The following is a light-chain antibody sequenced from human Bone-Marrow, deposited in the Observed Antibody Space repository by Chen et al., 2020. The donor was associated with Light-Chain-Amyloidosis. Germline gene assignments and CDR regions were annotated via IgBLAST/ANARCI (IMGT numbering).Light chain of an antibody. J-gene: IGLJ3*02. CDR1: SSDVGSYNL. CDR2: EVS. V-gene: IGLV2-23*02. CDR3: CSYAGSSTYWV. Sequence: QSALTQPASVSGSPGQSITISCTGTSSDVGSYNLVSWHQQHPGKAPKLMIYEVSKRPSGVSNRFSGSKSGNTASLTISGLQAGDEADYYCCSYAGSSTYWVFGGGTKLTVL.